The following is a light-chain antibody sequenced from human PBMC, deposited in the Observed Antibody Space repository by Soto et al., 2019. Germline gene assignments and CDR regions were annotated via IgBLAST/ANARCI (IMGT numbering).Light chain of an antibody. CDR3: QQYNSYS. CDR2: DAS. Sequence: DIQMTQSPSILSASVGDRVTITCRASQTISTWLAWYLQRPGKAPNLLIYDASSLESGVPSRFSGSGSGTEFTLTISSLQPDDFATYYCQQYNSYSFGQGTKVDIK. J-gene: IGKJ1*01. V-gene: IGKV1-5*01. CDR1: QTISTW.